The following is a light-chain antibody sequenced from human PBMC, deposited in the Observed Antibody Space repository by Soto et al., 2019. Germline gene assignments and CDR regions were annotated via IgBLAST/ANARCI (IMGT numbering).Light chain of an antibody. Sequence: DIQMTQSPSTLSASVGDRVTITCRASQSISSWLAWYQKKPGKAPNHLLYKTSSLESGVPSGFRGSGSGTEFSLTVNRLQPDDFATYYFQQYDSYPRTFGGGTNLDIK. V-gene: IGKV1-5*03. CDR2: KTS. CDR3: QQYDSYPRT. J-gene: IGKJ4*01. CDR1: QSISSW.